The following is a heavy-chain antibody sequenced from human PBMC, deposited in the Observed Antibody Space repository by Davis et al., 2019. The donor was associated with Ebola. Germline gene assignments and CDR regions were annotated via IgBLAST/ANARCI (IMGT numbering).Heavy chain of an antibody. CDR3: ARGLTPHDDYGAGD. Sequence: AASVKVSCKASGYTFTNYGITWVRQAPGQGLEWMGWINPHNGNTNYAQNVQGRVIMTSDTATTTAYMEVGSLRSDDTAVYYCARGLTPHDDYGAGDWGQGTLVTVSS. D-gene: IGHD4-17*01. J-gene: IGHJ4*02. CDR2: INPHNGNT. V-gene: IGHV1-18*04. CDR1: GYTFTNYG.